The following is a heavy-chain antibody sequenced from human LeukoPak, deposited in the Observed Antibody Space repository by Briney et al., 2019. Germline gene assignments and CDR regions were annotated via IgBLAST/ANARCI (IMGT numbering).Heavy chain of an antibody. Sequence: SVKVSCKASGGTFSSYAISWVRQAPGQGLEWMGGIIPIFGTANYAQKFQGRVTITADESTSTAYMELSSLRSEDTAVYYCARGRQAPTNDYGDYNQGGWVYYYYYYGMDVGGKGTTVTVSS. CDR3: ARGRQAPTNDYGDYNQGGWVYYYYYYGMDV. J-gene: IGHJ6*04. CDR1: GGTFSSYA. V-gene: IGHV1-69*01. CDR2: IIPIFGTA. D-gene: IGHD4-17*01.